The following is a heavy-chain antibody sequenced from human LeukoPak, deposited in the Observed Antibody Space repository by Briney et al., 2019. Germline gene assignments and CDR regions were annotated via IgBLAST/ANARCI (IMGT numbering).Heavy chain of an antibody. J-gene: IGHJ3*02. Sequence: AGGSLRLSCAASGFTFSSYAMHWVRQAPGKGLEWVAVISYAGSDKYYADSVKGRFTISRDNSKNTLYLQLNSLRPEDTAVYYCARARSSYGYGDTFDIWGQGTMVTVSS. CDR2: ISYAGSDK. D-gene: IGHD5-18*01. CDR1: GFTFSSYA. V-gene: IGHV3-30*04. CDR3: ARARSSYGYGDTFDI.